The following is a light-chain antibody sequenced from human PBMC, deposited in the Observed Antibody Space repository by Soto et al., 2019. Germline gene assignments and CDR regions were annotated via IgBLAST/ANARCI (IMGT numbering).Light chain of an antibody. CDR1: QTVTNSF. CDR2: GIS. Sequence: ENVLTQSPGTLSLSPEERATLSCRASQTVTNSFFAWYQQKPGQPPRLLIHGISSRATGIPDRFSGSGSGTDFTLTISRLEPEDFVVYYCQQYSTLPHTFGRGTKLEV. V-gene: IGKV3-20*01. CDR3: QQYSTLPHT. J-gene: IGKJ2*01.